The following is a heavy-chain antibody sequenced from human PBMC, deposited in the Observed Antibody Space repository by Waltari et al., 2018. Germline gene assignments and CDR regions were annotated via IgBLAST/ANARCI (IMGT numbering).Heavy chain of an antibody. V-gene: IGHV4-59*01. J-gene: IGHJ4*02. Sequence: QVQLQESGPGLVKAPETLCLTCTVSGGSISRYHWIWIRPPRGKGLEWIGYVYYSGSTNYNPSLKSRVTISVDTSKNQFSLKLSSVTAADTAVYYCARCGGDCYDLDYWGQGTLVTVSS. CDR3: ARCGGDCYDLDY. CDR1: GGSISRYH. CDR2: VYYSGST. D-gene: IGHD2-21*01.